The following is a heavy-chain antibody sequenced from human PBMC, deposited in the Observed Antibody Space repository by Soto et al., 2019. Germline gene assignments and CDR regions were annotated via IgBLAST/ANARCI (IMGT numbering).Heavy chain of an antibody. J-gene: IGHJ6*02. D-gene: IGHD4-17*01. V-gene: IGHV1-46*01. CDR2: INPSGGST. CDR3: ARDSQNNYDYGDYVVGYYYYSMDV. CDR1: GYTFTSYY. Sequence: ASVKVSCKASGYTFTSYYMHWVRQAPGQGLEWMGIINPSGGSTSYAQKFQGRVTMTRDTSTSTVYMELSSLRSEDTAVYYCARDSQNNYDYGDYVVGYYYYSMDVWGQGTTVTVSS.